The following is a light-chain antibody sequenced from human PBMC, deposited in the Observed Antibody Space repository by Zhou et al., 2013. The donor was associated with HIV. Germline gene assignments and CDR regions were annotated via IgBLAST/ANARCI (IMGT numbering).Light chain of an antibody. CDR3: QYYSTNFQT. V-gene: IGKV1-5*03. Sequence: DIQMTQSPSTLSASVGDTVTITCRASQNTNNWVAWYQQKPGKAPQLLIYQASSLETGVPSRFSGSASGTHFSLTISGLQPDDFATYYCQYYSTNFQTFGQGTKVDIK. J-gene: IGKJ1*01. CDR1: QNTNNW. CDR2: QAS.